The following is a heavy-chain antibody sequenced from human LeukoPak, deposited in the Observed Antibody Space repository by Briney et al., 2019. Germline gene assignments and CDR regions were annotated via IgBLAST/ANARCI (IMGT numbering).Heavy chain of an antibody. Sequence: GASVKVSCKASGYTFTSYGISWVRPPPGQGLEWMGWISAYNGNTNYAQKLQGRVTMTTDTSTSTAYMELSSLRSDDTAVYYCARDRDCEPCQHWGQGTLVTVSS. J-gene: IGHJ1*01. V-gene: IGHV1-18*01. CDR3: ARDRDCEPCQH. CDR1: GYTFTSYG. CDR2: ISAYNGNT. D-gene: IGHD3/OR15-3a*01.